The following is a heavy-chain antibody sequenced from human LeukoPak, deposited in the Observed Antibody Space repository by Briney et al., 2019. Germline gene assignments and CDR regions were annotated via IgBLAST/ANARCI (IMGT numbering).Heavy chain of an antibody. CDR3: ARLSSSSWYYPHWYFDL. Sequence: SETRSLTCTVSGGSISCSSYYWGWIRQPPGKGLEWIGSIYYSGSTYYNPSLKSRVTISVDTSKNQFSLKLSSVTAADTAVYYCARLSSSSWYYPHWYFDLWGRGTLVTVSS. CDR2: IYYSGST. J-gene: IGHJ2*01. D-gene: IGHD6-13*01. CDR1: GGSISCSSYY. V-gene: IGHV4-39*01.